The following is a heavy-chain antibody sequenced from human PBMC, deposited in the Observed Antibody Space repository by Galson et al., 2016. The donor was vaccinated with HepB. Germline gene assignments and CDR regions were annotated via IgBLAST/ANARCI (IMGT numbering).Heavy chain of an antibody. CDR2: VPYGGGA. CDR3: AGGWQFDY. V-gene: IGHV4-59*08. CDR1: GGSISSYY. J-gene: IGHJ4*02. Sequence: SETLSLTCTVSGGSISSYYCHWVRQSPGKGLEWIGYVPYGGGANYNPSLKSRVTISADSSNKQFSLMLTSVTAADTAVYYCAGGWQFDYWGQGTLVTVSS. D-gene: IGHD6-19*01.